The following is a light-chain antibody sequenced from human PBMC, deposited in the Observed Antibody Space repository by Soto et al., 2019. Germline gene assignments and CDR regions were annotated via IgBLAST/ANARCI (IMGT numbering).Light chain of an antibody. V-gene: IGLV2-8*01. J-gene: IGLJ2*01. CDR1: SSDVGAYNY. CDR3: SAYAGSRTL. Sequence: QSALTQPPSASGSLGQSVTISCTGTSSDVGAYNYVSWYQQHPGKAPKLMTYEVSKRPSGVPDRFSGSKSGNTASLTVSGPQAEDEADYYCSAYAGSRTLFGGGTKVTVL. CDR2: EVS.